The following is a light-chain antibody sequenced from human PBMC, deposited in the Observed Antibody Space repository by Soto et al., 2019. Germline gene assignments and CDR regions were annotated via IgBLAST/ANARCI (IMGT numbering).Light chain of an antibody. CDR2: GAS. Sequence: DIVMTQSPATLSVSPGERATLSCRASQSVSSNLAWYQQKPGQAPRLLISGASTRATGIPARFSGSGSGTEFTLTISSLQSEDFAVYYCQQYNNWTFGQGTKVDIK. CDR3: QQYNNWT. J-gene: IGKJ1*01. V-gene: IGKV3-15*01. CDR1: QSVSSN.